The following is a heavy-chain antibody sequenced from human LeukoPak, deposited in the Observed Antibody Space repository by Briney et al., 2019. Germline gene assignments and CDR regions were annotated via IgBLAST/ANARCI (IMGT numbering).Heavy chain of an antibody. CDR2: ISSSGSTI. J-gene: IGHJ4*02. CDR3: AKELTAMGLFDY. D-gene: IGHD5-18*01. V-gene: IGHV3-11*01. Sequence: GGSLRLSCAASGFTFSDYYMSWIRQAPGKGLEWVSYISSSGSTIYYADSVKGRFAISRDNAKNSLYLQMSSLRAEDTAVYYCAKELTAMGLFDYWGQGTLVTVSS. CDR1: GFTFSDYY.